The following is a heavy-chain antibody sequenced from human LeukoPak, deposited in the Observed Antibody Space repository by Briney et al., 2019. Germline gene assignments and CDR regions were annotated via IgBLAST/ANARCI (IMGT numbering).Heavy chain of an antibody. D-gene: IGHD5-24*01. V-gene: IGHV4-61*02. CDR3: AREMATDSFDY. J-gene: IGHJ4*02. CDR1: GGSISSGSYY. CDR2: IYTSGST. Sequence: PSETLSLTCTVSGGSISSGSYYWSWIRQPAGKGLEWIGRIYTSGSTNYNPSLKSRVTISVDTSKNQFSLKLSSVTAADTAVYYCAREMATDSFDYWGQGTLVTVSS.